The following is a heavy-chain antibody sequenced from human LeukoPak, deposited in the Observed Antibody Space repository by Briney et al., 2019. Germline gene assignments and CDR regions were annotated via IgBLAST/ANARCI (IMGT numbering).Heavy chain of an antibody. V-gene: IGHV3-23*01. CDR2: ISGSSGST. D-gene: IGHD3-10*01. CDR3: AKDCYGSGSPRWFDP. Sequence: GGSPRLSCAASGFTFSNYGMSWVRQAPGKGLEWVSGISGSSGSTYYADSVKGRFTISRDNSKNTLYLEMNSLKAEDTALYYCAKDCYGSGSPRWFDPWGQGTLVTVSS. J-gene: IGHJ5*02. CDR1: GFTFSNYG.